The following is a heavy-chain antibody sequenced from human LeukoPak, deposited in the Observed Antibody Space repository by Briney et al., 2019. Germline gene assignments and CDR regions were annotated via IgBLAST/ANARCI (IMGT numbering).Heavy chain of an antibody. V-gene: IGHV1-8*01. CDR2: MNPNNGNT. CDR3: ARAVPGPAPASYRFDY. CDR1: GYTFTSYD. Sequence: ASVKVSCKASGYTFTSYDIKWVRQATGQGLEWMGWMNPNNGNTGYAQKFQGRVTMTRNTSISTAYMELSSLRSEDTAVYYCARAVPGPAPASYRFDYWGQGTLVTVSS. D-gene: IGHD3-16*02. J-gene: IGHJ4*02.